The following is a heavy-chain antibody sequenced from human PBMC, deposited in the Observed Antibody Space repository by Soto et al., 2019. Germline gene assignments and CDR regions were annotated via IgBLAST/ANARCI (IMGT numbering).Heavy chain of an antibody. Sequence: PGGSLRLSCADSGFTFSNSAMTWVRQALGKGPEWVSSIGRTNNTHYADSVKGRFAISTDNSQNTLYLQMNSLTAEDTAVYFCAKVDAYSYRTDHWGQGTLVTVSS. V-gene: IGHV3-23*01. J-gene: IGHJ4*02. D-gene: IGHD3-16*02. CDR2: IGRTNNT. CDR3: AKVDAYSYRTDH. CDR1: GFTFSNSA.